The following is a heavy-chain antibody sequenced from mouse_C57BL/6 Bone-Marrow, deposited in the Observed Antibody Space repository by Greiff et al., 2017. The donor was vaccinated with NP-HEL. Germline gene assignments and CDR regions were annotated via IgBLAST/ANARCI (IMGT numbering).Heavy chain of an antibody. Sequence: VQLQQPGAELVMPGASVKLSCKASGYTFTSYWMHWVKQRPGQGLEWIGEIDPSDSYTNYNQKFKGKSTLTVDKSSSTAYMQLSSLTSEDSAVYYCAIYGSSQPYWGQGTLVTVSA. V-gene: IGHV1-69*01. J-gene: IGHJ3*01. CDR1: GYTFTSYW. D-gene: IGHD1-1*01. CDR2: IDPSDSYT. CDR3: AIYGSSQPY.